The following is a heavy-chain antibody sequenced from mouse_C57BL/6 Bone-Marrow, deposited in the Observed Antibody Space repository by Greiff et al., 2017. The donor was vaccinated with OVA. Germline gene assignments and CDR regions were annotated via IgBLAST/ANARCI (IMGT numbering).Heavy chain of an antibody. CDR2: IDPEDGDT. J-gene: IGHJ4*01. D-gene: IGHD2-2*01. CDR3: TTEGYPLYARDD. CDR1: GFNIKDYY. V-gene: IGHV14-1*01. Sequence: EVQRVESGAELVRPGASVKLSCTASGFNIKDYYMHWVKQRPEQGLEWIGRIDPEDGDTEYAPKFQGTATMTADTSSNPAYLQLSSLTSEDTAVYYCTTEGYPLYARDDWGQGAAVTVSS.